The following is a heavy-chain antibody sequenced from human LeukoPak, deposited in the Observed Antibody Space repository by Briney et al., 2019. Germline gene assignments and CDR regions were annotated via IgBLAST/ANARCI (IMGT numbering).Heavy chain of an antibody. J-gene: IGHJ3*02. Sequence: PSETLSLTCTVSRGSISTYYWTWIRQPPGKGLEWIGYIYYTGSTNYNPSLESRVTISVDTSKNQFSLKLSSVTAADTAVYYCARGRTLRHGFDIWGQGTMVTVSS. D-gene: IGHD2-15*01. CDR3: ARGRTLRHGFDI. V-gene: IGHV4-59*01. CDR2: IYYTGST. CDR1: RGSISTYY.